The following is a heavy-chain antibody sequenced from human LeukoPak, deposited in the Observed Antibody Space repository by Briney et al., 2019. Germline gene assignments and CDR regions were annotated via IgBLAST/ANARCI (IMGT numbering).Heavy chain of an antibody. CDR2: IYTSGST. CDR3: ARDKRWSSCFDY. V-gene: IGHV4-4*07. J-gene: IGHJ4*02. D-gene: IGHD6-13*01. CDR1: GGSISNSF. Sequence: PSETLSLTCTVSGGSISNSFWSWIRQPAGEGLEWIGRIYTSGSTDYNPSLKSRVTMSVDTSKNQFSLKLNSVTAADTAVYYCARDKRWSSCFDYWGQGILVTVSS.